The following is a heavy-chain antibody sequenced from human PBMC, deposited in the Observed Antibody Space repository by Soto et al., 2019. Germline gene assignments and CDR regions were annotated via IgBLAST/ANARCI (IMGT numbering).Heavy chain of an antibody. V-gene: IGHV4-31*03. CDR1: GGSISSGGYY. J-gene: IGHJ2*01. CDR2: IYYSGST. CDR3: ARDRVTMVPGVIMGIYGYFDL. D-gene: IGHD3-10*01. Sequence: QVQLQESGPGLVKPSQTLSLTCTVSGGSISSGGYYWSWIRQHPGKGLEWIGYIYYSGSTYYNPSLKSRVTIPVDTSKNHSSLKLSSVAAADTAVYYCARDRVTMVPGVIMGIYGYFDLWGRGTLVTVSS.